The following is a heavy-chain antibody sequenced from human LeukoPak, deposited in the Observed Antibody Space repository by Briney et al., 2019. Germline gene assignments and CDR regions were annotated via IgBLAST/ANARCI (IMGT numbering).Heavy chain of an antibody. Sequence: SETLSLTGTVSGGSISSHYWSWIRQPPGKGLDWIGYIYYSGSTNYNPSLKSRVTISVDTSKNQFSLKLSSVTAADTAVYYCARSSSPAYYYYMDVWGKGTTVTVSS. D-gene: IGHD6-6*01. J-gene: IGHJ6*03. CDR1: GGSISSHY. CDR3: ARSSSPAYYYYMDV. CDR2: IYYSGST. V-gene: IGHV4-59*11.